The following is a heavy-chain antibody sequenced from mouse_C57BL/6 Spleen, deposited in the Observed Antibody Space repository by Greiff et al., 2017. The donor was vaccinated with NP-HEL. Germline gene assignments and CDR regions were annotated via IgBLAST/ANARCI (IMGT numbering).Heavy chain of an antibody. Sequence: VQLKESGAELVRPGASVKLSCTASGFNIKDDYMHWVKQRPEQGLEWIGWIDPENGDTEYASKFQGKATITADTSSNTAYLQLSSLTSEDTAVYYCTTAYYYGSSYDFDYWGQGTTLTVSS. D-gene: IGHD1-1*01. CDR2: IDPENGDT. CDR3: TTAYYYGSSYDFDY. J-gene: IGHJ2*01. V-gene: IGHV14-4*01. CDR1: GFNIKDDY.